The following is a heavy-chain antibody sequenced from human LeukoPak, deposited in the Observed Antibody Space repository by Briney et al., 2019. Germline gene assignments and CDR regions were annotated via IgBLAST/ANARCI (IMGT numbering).Heavy chain of an antibody. J-gene: IGHJ4*02. D-gene: IGHD6-6*01. Sequence: PSQTLSLTCTVSGGSISSGGYYWSWIRQPPGKGLEWIGYIYHSGSTYYNPSLKSRVTISVDRSKNQFSLKLSSVTAADTAVYYCARDSDGSSPSFSLGYWGQGTLVTVSS. CDR1: GGSISSGGYY. CDR3: ARDSDGSSPSFSLGY. V-gene: IGHV4-30-2*01. CDR2: IYHSGST.